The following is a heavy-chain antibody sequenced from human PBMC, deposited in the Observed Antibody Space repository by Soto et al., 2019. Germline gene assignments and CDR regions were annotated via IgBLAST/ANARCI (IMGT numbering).Heavy chain of an antibody. CDR1: GFTFSSYW. Sequence: GGSLRLSCAVSGFTFSSYWMSWVRQAPGKGLEWVANIKQDGSEKYYVDSVNGRFTISRDNAKNSLYLQMNSLRAEDTAVYYCAGDESYDILTGYYTPQRFDYWGQGSLVTVSS. D-gene: IGHD3-9*01. CDR3: AGDESYDILTGYYTPQRFDY. CDR2: IKQDGSEK. V-gene: IGHV3-7*01. J-gene: IGHJ4*02.